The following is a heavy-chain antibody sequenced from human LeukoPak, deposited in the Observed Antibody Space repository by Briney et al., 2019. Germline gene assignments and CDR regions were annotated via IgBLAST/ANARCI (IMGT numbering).Heavy chain of an antibody. CDR3: AKDRRSSGWNAAPGY. D-gene: IGHD6-19*01. Sequence: PGGSLRLSCATSGFTFNTYAMHWVRQAPGKGLEWVAFIRYDGSKQYYADSVKGRFTISRDNSKNTLFLQMNSLRGEDTAVYYCAKDRRSSGWNAAPGYWGQGTLVTVSS. J-gene: IGHJ4*02. V-gene: IGHV3-30*02. CDR2: IRYDGSKQ. CDR1: GFTFNTYA.